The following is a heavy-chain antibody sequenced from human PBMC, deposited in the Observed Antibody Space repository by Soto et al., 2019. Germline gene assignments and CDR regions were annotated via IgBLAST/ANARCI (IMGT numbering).Heavy chain of an antibody. D-gene: IGHD3-10*01. V-gene: IGHV1-58*01. CDR1: GFTFSSSA. CDR3: AAKDVTGAAFDY. CDR2: IVVGSGKP. Sequence: SVKVSCKASGFTFSSSAVQWVRQARGQRLEWIGWIVVGSGKPNYAQKFQERVTITRDMSTSTAYMELSSLRSEDTAVYYCAAKDVTGAAFDYGGQGTLVTVSS. J-gene: IGHJ4*02.